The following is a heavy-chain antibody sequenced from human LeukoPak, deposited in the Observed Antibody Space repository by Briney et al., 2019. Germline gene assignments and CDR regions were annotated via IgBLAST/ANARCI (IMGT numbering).Heavy chain of an antibody. CDR2: ISGSGGGT. V-gene: IGHV3-23*01. CDR1: GFIFNKHA. CDR3: AKEGSYLDYDSSGYYLRDFDY. D-gene: IGHD3-22*01. Sequence: QTGGSLRLSCAASGFIFNKHAMSWVRQAPGKGLEWVPAISGSGGGTYYADSVKGRFTISRDNSKNTLYLQMNSLRAEDTAVYYCAKEGSYLDYDSSGYYLRDFDYWGQGTLVTVSS. J-gene: IGHJ4*02.